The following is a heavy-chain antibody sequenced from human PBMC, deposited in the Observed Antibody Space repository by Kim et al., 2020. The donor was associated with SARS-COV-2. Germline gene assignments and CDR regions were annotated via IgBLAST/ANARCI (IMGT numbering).Heavy chain of an antibody. Sequence: SETLSLTCTVSGGSISSSSYYWGWIRQPPGKGLEWIGSIYYSGSTYYNPSLKSRVTISVDTSKNQFSLKLSSVTAADTAVYYCARHSLDTAMVFDYWGQGTLVTVSS. V-gene: IGHV4-39*01. CDR1: GGSISSSSYY. CDR2: IYYSGST. D-gene: IGHD5-18*01. J-gene: IGHJ4*02. CDR3: ARHSLDTAMVFDY.